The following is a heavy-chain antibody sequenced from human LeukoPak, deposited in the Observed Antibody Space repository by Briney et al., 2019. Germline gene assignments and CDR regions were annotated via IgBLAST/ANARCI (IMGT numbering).Heavy chain of an antibody. CDR3: ARLGYCSGGSCYPWEYYYYYYYMDV. Sequence: ASVKVSCKASGYTFSNYAITWVRQAPGQGLEWMGWISAYNGNTNYAQKLQGRVTMTTDTSTNTAYLDLRSLRSDATAVYYCARLGYCSGGSCYPWEYYYYYYYMDVWGKGTTVTVSS. J-gene: IGHJ6*03. D-gene: IGHD2-15*01. CDR2: ISAYNGNT. CDR1: GYTFSNYA. V-gene: IGHV1-18*01.